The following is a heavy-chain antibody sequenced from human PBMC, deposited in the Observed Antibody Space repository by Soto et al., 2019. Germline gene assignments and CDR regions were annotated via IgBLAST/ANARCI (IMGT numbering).Heavy chain of an antibody. D-gene: IGHD6-13*01. J-gene: IGHJ4*02. V-gene: IGHV3-66*04. Sequence: EVQLVESGGGLVQPGGSLRLSCAASGFTVRSSYMSWVRQTPGRGLEWVSVINNGGQTFYADSVKGRCIISRDNSKNTLDLQMNSLRAEDTAVYFCARLSRIEIEWGQGTLVTVSS. CDR1: GFTVRSSY. CDR2: INNGGQT. CDR3: ARLSRIEIE.